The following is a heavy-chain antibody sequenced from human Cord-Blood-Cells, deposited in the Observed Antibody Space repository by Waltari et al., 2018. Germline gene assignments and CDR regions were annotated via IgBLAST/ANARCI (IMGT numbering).Heavy chain of an antibody. D-gene: IGHD6-6*01. J-gene: IGHJ3*02. Sequence: QVQLVESGGGVVQPGRSLRLSCAAAGFTFSSYAMPWVRLAPGKGLEWVAVISYDGSNKYYADSVKGRFTISRDNSKNTLYLQMNSLRAEDTAVYYCARELGSSSSAFDIWGQGTMVTVSS. V-gene: IGHV3-30*04. CDR3: ARELGSSSSAFDI. CDR2: ISYDGSNK. CDR1: GFTFSSYA.